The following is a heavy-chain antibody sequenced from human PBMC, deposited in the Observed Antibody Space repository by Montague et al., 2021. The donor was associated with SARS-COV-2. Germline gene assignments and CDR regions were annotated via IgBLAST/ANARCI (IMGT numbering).Heavy chain of an antibody. CDR3: ARRLPSYCATNKRYPHSFDG. V-gene: IGHV4-39*02. Sequence: SETLSLTCTVSGGSISSPDYYWGWIRQSPGKGLEWIGSISYTGRTYYNPSLRSRVSFSMDTSKNHFSLSLSSVTVADTAVYFCARRLPSYCATNKRYPHSFDGWGQGALVTVSS. D-gene: IGHD2-8*01. J-gene: IGHJ4*02. CDR2: ISYTGRT. CDR1: GGSISSPDYY.